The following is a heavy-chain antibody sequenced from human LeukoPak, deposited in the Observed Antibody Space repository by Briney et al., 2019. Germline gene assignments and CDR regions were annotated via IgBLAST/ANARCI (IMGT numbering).Heavy chain of an antibody. J-gene: IGHJ4*02. Sequence: VKPSETLSITCTVSGGSISSISYNWDWIRQPPGKGLEWIGSIYYSGSTSYNPSLKSRVTIPVDTSKNRFSLKLSSVTAADTAVYYCASEYGSGSFIDYWGQGTLVTVSS. D-gene: IGHD3-10*01. CDR3: ASEYGSGSFIDY. CDR2: IYYSGST. V-gene: IGHV4-39*01. CDR1: GGSISSISYN.